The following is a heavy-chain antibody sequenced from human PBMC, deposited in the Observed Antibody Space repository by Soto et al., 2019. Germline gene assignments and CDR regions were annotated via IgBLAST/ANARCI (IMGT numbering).Heavy chain of an antibody. V-gene: IGHV3-9*01. CDR2: ISWNSGTI. CDR1: GFTVSSNY. Sequence: EVQLVESGGGLIQPGGSLRLSCAASGFTVSSNYMSWVRQAPGKGLEWVSVISWNSGTIGYADSVKGRFTISRDNAKNSLYLQMNSLRAEDTALYYCARDVWSRASGPPDSWGQGTLVTVSS. CDR3: ARDVWSRASGPPDS. D-gene: IGHD3-10*01. J-gene: IGHJ4*02.